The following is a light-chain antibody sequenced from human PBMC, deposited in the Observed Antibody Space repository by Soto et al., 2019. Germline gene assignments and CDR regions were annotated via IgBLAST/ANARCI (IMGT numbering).Light chain of an antibody. CDR1: QSSRTH. CDR3: QHYNSYSEA. CDR2: KAS. Sequence: DIQMTQSPSSLSASVADRVTITYRASQSSRTHLNWDQQKPGKAPKLLIYKASTLKSGVPSRFSGSGSGTEFTLTISSLQPDDFATYYCQHYNSYSEAFGQGTKVDI. J-gene: IGKJ1*01. V-gene: IGKV1-5*03.